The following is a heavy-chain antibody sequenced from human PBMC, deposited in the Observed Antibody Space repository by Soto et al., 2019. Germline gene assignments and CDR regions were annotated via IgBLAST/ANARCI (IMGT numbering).Heavy chain of an antibody. CDR1: GRSVKTGGYY. J-gene: IGHJ2*01. CDR3: FYNCGYHLYLHSFPTRRAYDL. Sequence: SATLSITDAVSGRSVKTGGYYWTWIRQFPGKGLEHIGYIFYLSTTYYNPSLASRTTMSLDLSKNQFSLRLTSVTAADTAVYYFFYNCGYHLYLHSFPTRRAYDL. D-gene: IGHD6-25*01. CDR2: IFYLSTT. V-gene: IGHV4-31*11.